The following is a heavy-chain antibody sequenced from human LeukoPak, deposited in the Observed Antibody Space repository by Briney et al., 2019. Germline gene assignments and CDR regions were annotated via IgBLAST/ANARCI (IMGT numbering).Heavy chain of an antibody. J-gene: IGHJ3*02. D-gene: IGHD3-9*01. Sequence: GGSLRLSCAASGFALSSHWMTWVRQVPGRGPEWVANVNRDGSETYYLDSVKARFTISKDNAKSTLFLQMNSLTIEDTAVYYCARETRLPHNDILINRRAFDIWGQGTILTVSS. CDR3: ARETRLPHNDILINRRAFDI. CDR1: GFALSSHW. V-gene: IGHV3-7*01. CDR2: VNRDGSET.